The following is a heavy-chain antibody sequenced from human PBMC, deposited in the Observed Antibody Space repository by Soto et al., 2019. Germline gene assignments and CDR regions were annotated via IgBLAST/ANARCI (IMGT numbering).Heavy chain of an antibody. CDR1: GDSISSGGYY. CDR2: MYYSGTT. CDR3: ASHYYGSGSDLDY. D-gene: IGHD3-10*01. V-gene: IGHV4-31*03. Sequence: QVQLQESGPGLVKTSQTLSLTCTVSGDSISSGGYYWSWIRQHPGKGLEWIGYMYYSGTTYYNPSLKNRVTTSIDPSKNQFSLKLSSVTAADTAVYYCASHYYGSGSDLDYWGQGSLVTVSS. J-gene: IGHJ4*02.